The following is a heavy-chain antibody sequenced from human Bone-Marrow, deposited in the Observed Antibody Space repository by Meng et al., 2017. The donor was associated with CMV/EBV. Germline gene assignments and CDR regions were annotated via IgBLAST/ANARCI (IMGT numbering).Heavy chain of an antibody. J-gene: IGHJ4*02. V-gene: IGHV3-7*01. Sequence: GGSLRLSCEASGFLFSSYAIHWVRQAPGRGLEWVAHINQNGIEKYYVDSVNGRFTMSRENAKNSLYLQMNSLRAEDTAVYYFVRDLGDGYSSGWYSANFDYWGQGTLVTVCS. CDR3: VRDLGDGYSSGWYSANFDY. CDR1: GFLFSSYA. CDR2: INQNGIEK. D-gene: IGHD6-19*01.